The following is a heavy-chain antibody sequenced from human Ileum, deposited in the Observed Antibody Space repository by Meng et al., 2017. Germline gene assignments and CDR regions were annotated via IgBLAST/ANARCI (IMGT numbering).Heavy chain of an antibody. CDR3: AHRLAYSSNYNVGWFDP. D-gene: IGHD6-13*01. J-gene: IGHJ5*02. V-gene: IGHV2-5*02. CDR1: GFSLSTSGVG. CDR2: IYWDDDK. Sequence: QIPFKESCPTLVKPTQTLTLTCTFSGFSLSTSGVGVAWIRQPPGKALECLALIYWDDDKRYNPSLKNRLTITKDTSKNQVVLTMTNMDLVDTATYYCAHRLAYSSNYNVGWFDPWGQGTLVTVSS.